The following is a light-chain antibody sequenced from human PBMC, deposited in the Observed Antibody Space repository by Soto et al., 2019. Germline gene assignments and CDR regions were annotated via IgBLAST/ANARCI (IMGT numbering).Light chain of an antibody. V-gene: IGKV3-15*01. CDR2: DTS. J-gene: IGKJ5*01. Sequence: EIVMTQSPATLSVSPGERATLSCRASQSISSKLAWYQHRPGQAPRLLIYDTSTRAAGIPARFTGSGSGTDFTLTISSLQSEDFALYYCQQYNTWRSISFGQGTRLETK. CDR3: QQYNTWRSIS. CDR1: QSISSK.